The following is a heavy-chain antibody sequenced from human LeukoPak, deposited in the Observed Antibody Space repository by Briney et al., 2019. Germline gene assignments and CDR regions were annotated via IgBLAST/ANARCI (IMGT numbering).Heavy chain of an antibody. D-gene: IGHD3-10*01. CDR3: ARDFGGSANFDY. J-gene: IGHJ4*02. CDR1: GYTFTSYG. Sequence: SVKVSCKASGYTFTSYGISWVRQAPGQGLEWMGGIIPIFGTANYAQKFQGRVTITADESTSTAYMELSSLRSEDTAVYYCARDFGGSANFDYWGQGTLVTVSS. V-gene: IGHV1-69*13. CDR2: IIPIFGTA.